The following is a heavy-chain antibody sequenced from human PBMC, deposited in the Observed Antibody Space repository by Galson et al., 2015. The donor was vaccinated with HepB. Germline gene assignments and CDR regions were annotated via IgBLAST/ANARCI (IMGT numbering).Heavy chain of an antibody. CDR1: GFTFSNAW. J-gene: IGHJ4*02. Sequence: SLRLSCAASGFTFSNAWMNWVRQAPGKGLEWVGRIKSKTDGGTTDYAAPVKGRFTISRDDSKNTLYLQMNSLKTEDTAVYYCTTERGWMTTVTRRGGFDYWGQGTLVTVSS. V-gene: IGHV3-15*07. CDR2: IKSKTDGGTT. CDR3: TTERGWMTTVTRRGGFDY. D-gene: IGHD4-17*01.